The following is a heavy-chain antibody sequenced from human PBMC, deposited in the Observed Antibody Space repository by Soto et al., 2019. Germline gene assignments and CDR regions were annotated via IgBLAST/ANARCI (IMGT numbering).Heavy chain of an antibody. Sequence: GESLKISCKGSGYSFTSYWIGWVRQMPGKGLEWMGIIYPGDSDTRYSPSFQGQVTISADKSISTAYLQWSSLKASDTAMYYCARLARSGSYYRFGAFDIWGQGTMVTVSS. CDR3: ARLARSGSYYRFGAFDI. J-gene: IGHJ3*02. V-gene: IGHV5-51*01. CDR2: IYPGDSDT. D-gene: IGHD1-26*01. CDR1: GYSFTSYW.